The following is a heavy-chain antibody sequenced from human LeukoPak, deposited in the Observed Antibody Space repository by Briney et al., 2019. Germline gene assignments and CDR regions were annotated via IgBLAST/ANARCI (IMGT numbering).Heavy chain of an antibody. Sequence: SETLSLTCTVSGGSISSSSYYWGWIRQPPGKGLEWIGSIYYSGSTYYNPSLKSRVTISVDTSKNQFSLKLSSVTAADTAVYYCAREVWELLIWCYYYMDVWGKGTTVTVSS. CDR2: IYYSGST. CDR1: GGSISSSSYY. D-gene: IGHD1-26*01. V-gene: IGHV4-39*07. J-gene: IGHJ6*03. CDR3: AREVWELLIWCYYYMDV.